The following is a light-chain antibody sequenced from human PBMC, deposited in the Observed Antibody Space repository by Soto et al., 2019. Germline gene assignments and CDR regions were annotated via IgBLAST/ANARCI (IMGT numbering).Light chain of an antibody. CDR3: QQRSDWPIT. CDR2: DAS. V-gene: IGKV3-11*01. CDR1: QSVSSS. J-gene: IGKJ5*01. Sequence: IVLTQSPATLSLSPGERATLSCIASQSVSSSLAWYQQKPGQAPRLLIYDASNSATGIPARFSGSGSGTDFTLTISSLEPEDCALYYCQQRSDWPITFGQGTRLEVK.